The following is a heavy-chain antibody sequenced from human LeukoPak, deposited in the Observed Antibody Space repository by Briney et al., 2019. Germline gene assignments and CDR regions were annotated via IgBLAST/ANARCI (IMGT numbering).Heavy chain of an antibody. J-gene: IGHJ4*02. V-gene: IGHV4-59*01. CDR2: IFYSGST. D-gene: IGHD3-10*01. CDR3: EKITQGTIDY. CDR1: GGSISSYY. Sequence: SETLSLPRTLSGGSISSYYWGWIPLPPGKGLEWIGYIFYSGSTTYIPSLKSRVTILVDTSKNQFSLKLGSVTAADTAVYYCEKITQGTIDYWGRGTLVTVSS.